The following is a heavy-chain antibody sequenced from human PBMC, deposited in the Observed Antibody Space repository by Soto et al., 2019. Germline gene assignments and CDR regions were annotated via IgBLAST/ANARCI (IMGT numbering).Heavy chain of an antibody. J-gene: IGHJ6*02. CDR1: GYSFTSYW. CDR2: IYPGDSDT. D-gene: IGHD4-17*01. CDR3: ARVDYALDYYYGMDV. Sequence: PGESLKISCKGSGYSFTSYWIGWVRQMPGKGLEWMGIIYPGDSDTRYSPSFQGQVTISADKSISTAYLQWSSLKASDTAMYYCARVDYALDYYYGMDVWGQGTTVTVSS. V-gene: IGHV5-51*01.